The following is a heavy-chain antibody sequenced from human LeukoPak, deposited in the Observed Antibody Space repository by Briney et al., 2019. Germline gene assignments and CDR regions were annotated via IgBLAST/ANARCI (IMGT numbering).Heavy chain of an antibody. J-gene: IGHJ4*02. CDR3: ARDPYYGDYVV. V-gene: IGHV3-48*03. Sequence: GGSLRLSCAASGFTFSSYEMNWVRQAPGKGLEWVSYISSSGSTIYYADSVKGRFTISRDNAKNSLYLQMNSLRADDTAVYYCARDPYYGDYVVWGQGTLVTVSS. CDR1: GFTFSSYE. D-gene: IGHD4-17*01. CDR2: ISSSGSTI.